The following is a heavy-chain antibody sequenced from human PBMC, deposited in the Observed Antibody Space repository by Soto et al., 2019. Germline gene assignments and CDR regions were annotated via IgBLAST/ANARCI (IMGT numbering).Heavy chain of an antibody. CDR2: ISHSGIT. CDR1: GGSITGANW. CDR3: ARVLRGWFDP. V-gene: IGHV4-4*02. Sequence: SETLSLTCAVSGGSITGANWWTWVRQPPGGGLEWIGEISHSGITNYKASLKSRVTMSVDKTKNDVSLKLTSVTAADTAVYYCARVLRGWFDPWGQGTPVTVSS. J-gene: IGHJ5*02.